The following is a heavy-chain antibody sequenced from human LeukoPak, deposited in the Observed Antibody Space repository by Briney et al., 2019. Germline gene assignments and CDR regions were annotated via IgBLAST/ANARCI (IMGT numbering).Heavy chain of an antibody. J-gene: IGHJ6*02. Sequence: PSETLSLTCAVYGGSFSGYYWSWIRQAPGKGLEWVSVIYSGGSTYYADSVKGRFTISRDNSKNTLYLQMNSLRAEDTAVYYCAREDAGTYYYGMDVWGQGTTVTVSS. D-gene: IGHD5-24*01. CDR3: AREDAGTYYYGMDV. V-gene: IGHV3-53*01. CDR2: IYSGGST. CDR1: GGSFSGYY.